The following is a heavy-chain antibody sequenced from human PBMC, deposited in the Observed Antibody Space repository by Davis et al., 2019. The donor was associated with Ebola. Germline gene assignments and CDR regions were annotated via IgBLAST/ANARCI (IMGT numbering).Heavy chain of an antibody. J-gene: IGHJ5*02. Sequence: ASVKVSCKASGYTLTDYQMHWVRQAPGQGLEWMGGINPISGDTNYAEKFQGRVTMTRDTSISTVYMELSRLRSDDTAVYYCARSAITIFGVPMGWFDPWGQGTLVTVSS. CDR2: INPISGDT. CDR1: GYTLTDYQ. D-gene: IGHD3-3*01. V-gene: IGHV1-2*02. CDR3: ARSAITIFGVPMGWFDP.